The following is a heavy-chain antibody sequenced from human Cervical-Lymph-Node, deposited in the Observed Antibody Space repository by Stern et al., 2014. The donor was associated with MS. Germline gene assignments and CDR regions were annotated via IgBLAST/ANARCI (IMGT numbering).Heavy chain of an antibody. CDR3: AKSYSSSWSGWSDS. Sequence: EVQLVEAGGGLVKPGRSLRLSCSASQITFDDYGFHWVRPVPGTGLEWVAGIGLNSATKVYADSVKGRFTISRDNARDSLYLQMNNLTPDYTALYYCAKSYSSSWSGWSDSWGQGILVTVSS. CDR2: IGLNSATK. CDR1: QITFDDYG. J-gene: IGHJ5*01. D-gene: IGHD6-13*01. V-gene: IGHV3-9*01.